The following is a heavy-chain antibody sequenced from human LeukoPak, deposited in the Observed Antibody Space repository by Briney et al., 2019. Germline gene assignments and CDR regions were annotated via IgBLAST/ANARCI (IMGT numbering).Heavy chain of an antibody. J-gene: IGHJ3*02. D-gene: IGHD3-10*01. CDR2: ITYDGSDT. CDR1: GFIFSTYA. Sequence: GGSLRVSCEASGFIFSTYAFHWVRQAPGKGPEWMAFITYDGSDTYFADSVKGRFTLSRDNSKNALYLQMNSLRTADTAVYYCARPGGYAFDIWGQGTMVTVSS. CDR3: ARPGGYAFDI. V-gene: IGHV3-30*04.